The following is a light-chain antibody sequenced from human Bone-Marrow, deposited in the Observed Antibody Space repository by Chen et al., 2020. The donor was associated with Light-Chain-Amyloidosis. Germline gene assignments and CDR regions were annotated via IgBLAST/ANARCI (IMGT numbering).Light chain of an antibody. CDR3: QQSNISPFN. CDR2: AAS. Sequence: IPMTQSPSSLSASVGDRLTITCRASQSINSYLNWYQQKPGKAPKLLIYAASNLERGVPSRFSGSGSGTDFALTIISLQPDDFATYFWQQSNISPFNFGGGTKVDIK. J-gene: IGKJ4*01. CDR1: QSINSY. V-gene: IGKV1-39*01.